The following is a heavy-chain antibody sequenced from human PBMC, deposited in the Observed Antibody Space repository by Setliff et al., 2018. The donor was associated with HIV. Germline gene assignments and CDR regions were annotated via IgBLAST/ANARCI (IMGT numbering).Heavy chain of an antibody. V-gene: IGHV4-61*09. Sequence: SETLSLTCTVSGGSIGSGSHYWSWIRQPAGKGLEWIGHIYTTGSTNYSPSLKSRVTISADTSTSQFSLRLTSMTAAATAVYHCVRHGGEIQLWSGRGNWFDPWGQGILVTVSS. J-gene: IGHJ5*02. CDR1: GGSIGSGSHY. CDR3: VRHGGEIQLWSGRGNWFDP. D-gene: IGHD5-18*01. CDR2: IYTTGST.